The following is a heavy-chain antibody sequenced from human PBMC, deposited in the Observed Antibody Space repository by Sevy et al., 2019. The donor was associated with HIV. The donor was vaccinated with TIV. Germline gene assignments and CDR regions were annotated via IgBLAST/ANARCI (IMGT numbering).Heavy chain of an antibody. Sequence: GGSLRLSCAASGFTVSSNYMSWVRQAPGKGLEWVSVIYSVGRTYYADSVKGRFTISRDKSKNTLYLQMNSLRAKDTAVYYCARGDMTTVIKKYYYYGMDVWGHGTTVTVSS. CDR3: ARGDMTTVIKKYYYYGMDV. D-gene: IGHD4-17*01. CDR1: GFTVSSNY. J-gene: IGHJ6*02. CDR2: IYSVGRT. V-gene: IGHV3-53*01.